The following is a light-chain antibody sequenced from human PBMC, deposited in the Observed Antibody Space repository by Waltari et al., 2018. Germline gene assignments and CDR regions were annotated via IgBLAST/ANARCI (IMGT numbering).Light chain of an antibody. CDR1: TSDIGDYYY. CDR3: CSFRGGDSFV. V-gene: IGLV2-14*03. J-gene: IGLJ1*01. CDR2: DVT. Sequence: QSALTQPASVSGSPGQSITISCIGTTSDIGDYYYVSWYQQFPGKAPKLFIYDVTKRPYGICGRFSGSKSGNTASLTISGLQAEDEGDYYCCSFRGGDSFVFGTGTRVTVV.